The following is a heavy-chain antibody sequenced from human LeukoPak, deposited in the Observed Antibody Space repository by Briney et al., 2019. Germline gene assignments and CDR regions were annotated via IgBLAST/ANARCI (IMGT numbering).Heavy chain of an antibody. D-gene: IGHD3-22*01. Sequence: ASVKVSCTASGYTLTDYYMHWVRQAPGQGLEWMGRINPNSGGTDYAQKFQGRVTMTRDTSISTVYMELSRLRSDDTAVYYCARVGYYESSGYYEYWGQGTLVTVSS. CDR2: INPNSGGT. CDR1: GYTLTDYY. V-gene: IGHV1-2*06. CDR3: ARVGYYESSGYYEY. J-gene: IGHJ4*02.